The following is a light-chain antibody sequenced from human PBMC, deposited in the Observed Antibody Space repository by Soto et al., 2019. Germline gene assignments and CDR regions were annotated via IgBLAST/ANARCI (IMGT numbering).Light chain of an antibody. J-gene: IGKJ4*01. CDR3: QQANSFPLT. CDR1: QGISSW. Sequence: DIQMTQSPSSVSASAGDRVSITCRASQGISSWLAWYQQKPGRAPNLLIYTGSSLQSGVPSRFSGTGSGTDFTLTISILQPEDVATYYCQQANSFPLTFGGGTKVEIK. V-gene: IGKV1-12*01. CDR2: TGS.